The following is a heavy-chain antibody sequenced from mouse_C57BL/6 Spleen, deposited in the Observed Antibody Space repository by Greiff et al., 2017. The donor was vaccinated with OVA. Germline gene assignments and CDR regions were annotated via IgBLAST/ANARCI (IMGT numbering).Heavy chain of an antibody. Sequence: VQGVESGAELVRPGTSVKVSCKASGYAFTNYLIEWVKQRPGQGLEWIGVINPGSGGTNYNEKFKGKATLTADKSSSTAYMQLSSLTSEDSAVYFCARELGRWYFDVWGTGTTVTVSS. CDR3: ARELGRWYFDV. J-gene: IGHJ1*03. D-gene: IGHD4-1*01. V-gene: IGHV1-54*01. CDR1: GYAFTNYL. CDR2: INPGSGGT.